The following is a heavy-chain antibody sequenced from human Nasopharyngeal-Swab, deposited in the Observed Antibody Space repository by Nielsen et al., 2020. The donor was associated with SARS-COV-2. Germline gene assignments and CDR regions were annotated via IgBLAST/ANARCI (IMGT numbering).Heavy chain of an antibody. Sequence: GGSLRLSCAASGFTFSNAWMSWVRQAPGKGLEWVGRIKSKTDGGTTDYAAPVKGRFTISRDDSKNTLYLQMNSLRDEDTAVYYCARLSGWYLSLAFDYWGQGTLVTVSS. CDR3: ARLSGWYLSLAFDY. J-gene: IGHJ4*02. CDR1: GFTFSNAW. D-gene: IGHD6-19*01. CDR2: IKSKTDGGTT. V-gene: IGHV3-15*01.